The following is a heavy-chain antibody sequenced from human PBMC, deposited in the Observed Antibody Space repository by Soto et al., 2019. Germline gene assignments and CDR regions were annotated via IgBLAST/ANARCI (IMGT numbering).Heavy chain of an antibody. D-gene: IGHD6-6*01. CDR1: GYTFTRYY. Sequence: QVQLVQSGAEVMQPGASVKVSCKASGYTFTRYYIHWVRQAPGQGLEWMGVINPAGGVTNYAQKFQGRVTMPGDTSTSTVYMDLPSLRSEDTAVYYCARAAIAARSLDYWGQGTLVTVSS. V-gene: IGHV1-46*01. CDR2: INPAGGVT. J-gene: IGHJ4*02. CDR3: ARAAIAARSLDY.